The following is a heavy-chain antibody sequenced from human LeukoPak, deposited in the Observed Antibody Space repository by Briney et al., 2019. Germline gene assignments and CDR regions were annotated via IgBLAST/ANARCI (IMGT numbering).Heavy chain of an antibody. Sequence: GESLKISCQSSGYNFTPYWIAWVRQMPGKGLEWMGIIYPGDSDTRYSPSFQGQVTISADKSISTAYLQWSSLKASDTAMYYCAIRNRIAVALGAFDIWGQGTMVTVSS. J-gene: IGHJ3*02. D-gene: IGHD6-19*01. CDR2: IYPGDSDT. CDR1: GYNFTPYW. V-gene: IGHV5-51*01. CDR3: AIRNRIAVALGAFDI.